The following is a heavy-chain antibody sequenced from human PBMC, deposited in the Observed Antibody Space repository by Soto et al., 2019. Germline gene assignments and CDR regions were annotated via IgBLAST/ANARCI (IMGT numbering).Heavy chain of an antibody. V-gene: IGHV3-43*01. CDR1: GFDFNRFT. J-gene: IGHJ4*02. D-gene: IGHD2-21*01. Sequence: EVQLVQSGGRVVPPGGSLRISCAASGFDFNRFTMHWVRQTPERGLEWVSYIRGDGTDIRYADSVRGRFTISRDNTKKSLYLQMYSLTTEDTALYYCAKERDCGGVCFYFDFWGQGALVTVSS. CDR2: IRGDGTDI. CDR3: AKERDCGGVCFYFDF.